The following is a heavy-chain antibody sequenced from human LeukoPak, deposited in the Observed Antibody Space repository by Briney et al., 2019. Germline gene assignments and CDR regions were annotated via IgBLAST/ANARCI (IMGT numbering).Heavy chain of an antibody. V-gene: IGHV3-30-3*01. CDR1: GFTFSSYA. CDR2: ISYDGSNK. CDR3: AREGTRVLTVTSFDY. D-gene: IGHD4-11*01. J-gene: IGHJ4*02. Sequence: PGGSLRLSCAASGFTFSSYAMHWVRQAPGKGLEGVAVISYDGSNKYYTDSVKGRFTISRDNSKNTLYLQMNSLRAEDTAVYYCAREGTRVLTVTSFDYWGQGTLVTVSS.